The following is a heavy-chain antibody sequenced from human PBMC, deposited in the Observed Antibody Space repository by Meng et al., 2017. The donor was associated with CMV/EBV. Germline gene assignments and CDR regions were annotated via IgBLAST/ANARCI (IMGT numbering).Heavy chain of an antibody. J-gene: IGHJ6*02. CDR3: ATTLDYYDSSGYPLYYYYGMDV. V-gene: IGHV5-51*01. Sequence: GGSLRLSCKGSGYSFTSYWIGWVRQMPGKGLEWMGIIYPGDSDTRYSPSFQGQVTISADKSISTAYLQWSSLKASDTAMYYCATTLDYYDSSGYPLYYYYGMDVWGQGTTVTVSS. CDR2: IYPGDSDT. D-gene: IGHD3-22*01. CDR1: GYSFTSYW.